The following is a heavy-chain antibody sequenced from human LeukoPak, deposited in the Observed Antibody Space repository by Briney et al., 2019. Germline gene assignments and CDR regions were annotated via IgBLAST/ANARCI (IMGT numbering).Heavy chain of an antibody. CDR2: MNPNSGNT. CDR3: ARRTTYYDFWSGYRGGYYYYMDV. CDR1: GYTFTSYD. D-gene: IGHD3-3*01. J-gene: IGHJ6*03. Sequence: ASVKVSCKASGYTFTSYDINWVRQATGQGLEWMGWMNPNSGNTGYAQKFQGRVTITRNTSISTAYMELSSLRSEDTAVYYCARRTTYYDFWSGYRGGYYYYMDVWGKGATFTVSS. V-gene: IGHV1-8*03.